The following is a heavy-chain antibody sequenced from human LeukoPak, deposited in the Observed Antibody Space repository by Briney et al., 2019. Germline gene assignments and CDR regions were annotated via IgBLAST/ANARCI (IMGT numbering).Heavy chain of an antibody. V-gene: IGHV3-23*01. D-gene: IGHD1-26*01. CDR2: ISGSGGST. Sequence: PGGSLRLSCAASEFTFSTYSMNWVRQAPGKGLEWVSAISGSGGSTYYADSVKGRFTISRDNSKNTLYLQMNSLRAEDTAVYYCAKEAVGATFSAIGYYFDYWGQGTLVTVSS. CDR1: EFTFSTYS. CDR3: AKEAVGATFSAIGYYFDY. J-gene: IGHJ4*02.